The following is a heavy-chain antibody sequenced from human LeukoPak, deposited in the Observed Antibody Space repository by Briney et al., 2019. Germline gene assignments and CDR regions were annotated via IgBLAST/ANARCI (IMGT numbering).Heavy chain of an antibody. J-gene: IGHJ6*04. CDR2: ISYDGSNK. V-gene: IGHV3-30*18. Sequence: GRSLSLSCEPSGFTLSSYCMRWVRQAPGKGLEWVAVISYDGSNKYYADSVKGRFTLSRDNSRKTLYLQMNSLRAEETAVYYCAKDLAIVVVPAAIYYYYGMDVWGKGTRSPSPQ. CDR3: AKDLAIVVVPAAIYYYYGMDV. CDR1: GFTLSSYC. D-gene: IGHD2-2*01.